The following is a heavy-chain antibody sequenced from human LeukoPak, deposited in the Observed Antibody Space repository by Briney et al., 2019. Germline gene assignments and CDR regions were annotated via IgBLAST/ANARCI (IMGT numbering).Heavy chain of an antibody. J-gene: IGHJ3*02. V-gene: IGHV3-13*01. CDR2: IGTAGDT. CDR3: ARIGHDAFDI. CDR1: GFTFSSYD. Sequence: GGSLRLSCAASGFTFSSYDMHWVRHTTGKGLEWVSAIGTAGDTYYPGSVKGRFTISRENAKNSLYLQMNSLRAGDTAVYYCARIGHDAFDIWGQGTMVTVSS.